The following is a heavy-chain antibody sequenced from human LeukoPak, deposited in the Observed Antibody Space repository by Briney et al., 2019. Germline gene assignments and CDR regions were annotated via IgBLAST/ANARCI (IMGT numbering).Heavy chain of an antibody. D-gene: IGHD1-26*01. CDR2: IWYDGSNK. Sequence: GRSLRLSCAASGFTFSSYGMHWVRQAPGKGLEWVAVIWYDGSNKYYADSVKGRFTISRDNSKNTLYLQMNSLRAEDTAVYYCARVNSGSYYGSQLERDDAFDIWGQGTMVTVSS. CDR3: ARVNSGSYYGSQLERDDAFDI. J-gene: IGHJ3*02. CDR1: GFTFSSYG. V-gene: IGHV3-33*01.